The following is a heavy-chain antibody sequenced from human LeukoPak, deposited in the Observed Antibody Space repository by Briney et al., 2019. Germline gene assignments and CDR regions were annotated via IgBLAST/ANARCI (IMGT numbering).Heavy chain of an antibody. CDR3: ARVYHCSGGSCYLGAFDI. CDR1: GYTFTSYA. J-gene: IGHJ3*02. D-gene: IGHD2-15*01. V-gene: IGHV1-3*01. CDR2: INAGNGNT. Sequence: GASVKVPCKASGYTFTSYAMHWVRQAPGQRLEWMGWINAGNGNTKYSQKFQGRVTITRDTSASTAYMELSSLRSEDTAVYYCARVYHCSGGSCYLGAFDIWGQGTMVTVSS.